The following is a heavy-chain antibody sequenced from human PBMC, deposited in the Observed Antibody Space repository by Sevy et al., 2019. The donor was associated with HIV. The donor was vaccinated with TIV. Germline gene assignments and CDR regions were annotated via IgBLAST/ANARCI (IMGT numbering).Heavy chain of an antibody. CDR2: ISSSGSTI. CDR3: AREGQQLVRNYYYYYGMDV. J-gene: IGHJ6*02. Sequence: GGSLRLSCAASGFTFSDYYMSWIRQAPGKGLEWVSYISSSGSTIYYADSVKGRFTISRDNAKNSLWLQMNSLRAEDTAVYYCAREGQQLVRNYYYYYGMDVWGHGTTVTVSS. V-gene: IGHV3-11*01. CDR1: GFTFSDYY. D-gene: IGHD6-13*01.